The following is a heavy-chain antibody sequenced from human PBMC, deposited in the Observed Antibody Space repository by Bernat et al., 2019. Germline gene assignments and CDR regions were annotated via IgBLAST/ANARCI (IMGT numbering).Heavy chain of an antibody. CDR2: INSSGGST. CDR3: ARDKGVGARYYGMDV. D-gene: IGHD1-26*01. CDR1: GYTFTSYY. Sequence: QVQLVQSGAEVKKPGASVKVSCKASGYTFTSYYMHWVRQAPGQGLEWMGIINSSGGSTSYAQKFQGRVTMTRDTSTSTVYMELSSLRSEDTAVYYCARDKGVGARYYGMDVWGQGTTVTVSS. V-gene: IGHV1-46*01. J-gene: IGHJ6*02.